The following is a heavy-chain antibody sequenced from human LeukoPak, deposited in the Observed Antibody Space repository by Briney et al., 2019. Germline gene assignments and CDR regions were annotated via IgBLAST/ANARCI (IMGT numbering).Heavy chain of an antibody. CDR2: FYYRGST. J-gene: IGHJ4*02. V-gene: IGHV4-39*01. CDR1: GGSLSHYY. CDR3: VYYYGSGSVEY. D-gene: IGHD3-10*01. Sequence: PSETLSLTCAVYGGSLSHYYWGWIRQPPGKGLEWIGSFYYRGSTNYNPSLKSRVTISVDTSKNQFSLKLSSVTAADTAVYYCVYYYGSGSVEYWGQGTLVTVSS.